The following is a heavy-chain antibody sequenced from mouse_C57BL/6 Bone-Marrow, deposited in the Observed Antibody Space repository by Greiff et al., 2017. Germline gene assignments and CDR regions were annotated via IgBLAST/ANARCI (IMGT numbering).Heavy chain of an antibody. Sequence: QVQLKQPGAELVKPGASVKLSCKASGYTFTSYWMHWVKQRPGQGLEWIGMIHPNSGSTNYNEKFKSKATLTVDKSSSTAYMQLSSLTSEDSAVYYCARGNYGYDGYFDVWGTGTTVTVSS. CDR1: GYTFTSYW. CDR3: ARGNYGYDGYFDV. CDR2: IHPNSGST. D-gene: IGHD2-2*01. V-gene: IGHV1-64*01. J-gene: IGHJ1*03.